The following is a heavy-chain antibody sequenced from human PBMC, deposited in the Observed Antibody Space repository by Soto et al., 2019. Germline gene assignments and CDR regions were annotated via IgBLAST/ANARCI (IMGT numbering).Heavy chain of an antibody. J-gene: IGHJ4*02. CDR2: INVYNGNT. Sequence: QVQLVQSGAEVKKPGASVKVSCKASGYTFTSYGISWVRQAPGQGLEWMGGINVYNGNTNYAQKRQGRVTMTTGTSTSTAYLDLRSLSSDDTAVYFCARGTSRGEYDYWGQGTLVTVSS. CDR1: GYTFTSYG. CDR3: ARGTSRGEYDY. V-gene: IGHV1-18*01. D-gene: IGHD3-10*01.